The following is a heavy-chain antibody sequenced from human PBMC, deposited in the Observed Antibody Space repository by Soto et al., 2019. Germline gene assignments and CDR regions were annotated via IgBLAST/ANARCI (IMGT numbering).Heavy chain of an antibody. CDR3: ARATDCSSTSCYTYYYYYGMDV. V-gene: IGHV1-69*01. J-gene: IGHJ6*02. CDR1: GGTFSSYA. D-gene: IGHD2-2*02. CDR2: IIPIFGTA. Sequence: QVQLVQSGAEVKKPGSSVKVSCKASGGTFSSYAISWVRQAPGQGLEWMGGIIPIFGTANYAQKFQGRVTITADESTSTAYMELSSLRSEDTAVYYCARATDCSSTSCYTYYYYYGMDVCGQGTTVTVSS.